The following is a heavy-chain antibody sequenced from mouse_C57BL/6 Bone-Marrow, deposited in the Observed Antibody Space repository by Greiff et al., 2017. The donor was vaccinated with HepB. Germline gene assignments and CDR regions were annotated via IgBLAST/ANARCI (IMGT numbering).Heavy chain of an antibody. CDR3: ARTTVVGYAMDY. CDR2: IYPRSGNT. D-gene: IGHD1-1*01. V-gene: IGHV1-81*01. CDR1: GYTFTSYG. J-gene: IGHJ4*01. Sequence: QVQLQQSGAELARPGASVKLSCKASGYTFTSYGISWVKQRTGQGLEWIGEIYPRSGNTYYNEKFKGKATLTADKSSSTAYMEHRSLTSEDSAVYFCARTTVVGYAMDYWGQGTSVTVSS.